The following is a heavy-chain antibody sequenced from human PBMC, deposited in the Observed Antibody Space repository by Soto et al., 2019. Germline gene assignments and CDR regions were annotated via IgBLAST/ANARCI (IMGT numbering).Heavy chain of an antibody. CDR1: GAPVRAPDW. D-gene: IGHD1-1*01. Sequence: QVHLQESGPGLVAPSGTLSLTCNLSGAPVRAPDWWNWVRESQVKGLERMAKVHIAGHSNYNRSLRRRVSVSIDSSKNQFYLNLNSVTAEDTAIYCCARVRQGCSANNCYFDPWGQGTQVTISS. CDR3: ARVRQGCSANNCYFDP. CDR2: VHIAGHS. V-gene: IGHV4-4*01. J-gene: IGHJ5*01.